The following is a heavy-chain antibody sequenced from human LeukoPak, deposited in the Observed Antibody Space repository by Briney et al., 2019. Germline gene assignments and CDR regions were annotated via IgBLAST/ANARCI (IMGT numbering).Heavy chain of an antibody. CDR1: GFTFDDYA. CDR2: ISSSSTYI. D-gene: IGHD3-9*01. V-gene: IGHV3-21*01. J-gene: IGHJ6*03. Sequence: MPGWSLRLSCAASGFTFDDYAMHWVRQAPGKGLEWVSSISSSSTYIYYADSVKGRLTISRDNAKNSLYLQMNSLRAEDTAVYYCARDADKNYDILTGYIIYYMDVWGKGTTVTVSS. CDR3: ARDADKNYDILTGYIIYYMDV.